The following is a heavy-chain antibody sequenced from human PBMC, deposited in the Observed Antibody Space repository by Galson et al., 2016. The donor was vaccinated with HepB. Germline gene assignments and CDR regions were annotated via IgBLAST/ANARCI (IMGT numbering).Heavy chain of an antibody. D-gene: IGHD2-21*01. J-gene: IGHJ2*01. CDR2: TYHTGRT. Sequence: TLSLTCTVSGGSTSSGGYSWSWIRQPPGKGLEYMGCTYHTGRTDYNPSLKSRVSISLDTSKNQLSLNLDSVTAADTATYYCARSPKLVIRVGCWYFDLWGRGTLVTVSS. CDR1: GGSTSSGGYS. CDR3: ARSPKLVIRVGCWYFDL. V-gene: IGHV4-30-2*01.